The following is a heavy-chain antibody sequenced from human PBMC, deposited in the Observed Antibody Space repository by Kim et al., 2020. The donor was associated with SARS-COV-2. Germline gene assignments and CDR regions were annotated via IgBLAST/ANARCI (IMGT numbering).Heavy chain of an antibody. CDR2: K. J-gene: IGHJ4*02. CDR3: AHKATIEEFDY. D-gene: IGHD5-12*01. Sequence: KRYSPSLKSRLTITKDTSKNQEVLTMTNMDPVDTATYYCAHKATIEEFDYWGQGTLVTVSS. V-gene: IGHV2-5*01.